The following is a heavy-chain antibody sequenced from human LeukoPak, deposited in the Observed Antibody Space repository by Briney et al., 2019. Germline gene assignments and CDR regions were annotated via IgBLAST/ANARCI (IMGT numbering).Heavy chain of an antibody. J-gene: IGHJ5*02. CDR3: ARDLQS. Sequence: SETLSLTCTVSGGSISSYCWSWIRQPPGKGLEWIGYIYYSGSTNYNPSLKSRVTISVDTSKNQFSLKLSSVTAADTAVYYCARDLQSWGQGTLVTVSS. CDR1: GGSISSYC. V-gene: IGHV4-59*01. CDR2: IYYSGST.